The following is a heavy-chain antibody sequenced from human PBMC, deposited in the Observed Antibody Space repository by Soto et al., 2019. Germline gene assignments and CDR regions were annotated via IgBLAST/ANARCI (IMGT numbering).Heavy chain of an antibody. Sequence: GASVKVSCKASGYTFTSYGISWVRQAPGQGLEWMGWISAYNGNTNYAQKLQGRVTMTTDTSTSTAYMELRSLRSDDTAVYYCARDSFDSYGHYYFDYWGQGTLVTVSS. CDR1: GYTFTSYG. CDR2: ISAYNGNT. J-gene: IGHJ4*02. V-gene: IGHV1-18*01. D-gene: IGHD5-18*01. CDR3: ARDSFDSYGHYYFDY.